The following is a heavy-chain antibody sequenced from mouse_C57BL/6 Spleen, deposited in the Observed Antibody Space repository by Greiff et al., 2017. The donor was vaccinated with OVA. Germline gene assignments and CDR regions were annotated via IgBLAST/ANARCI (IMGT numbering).Heavy chain of an antibody. CDR1: GFNIKNTY. D-gene: IGHD3-2*02. Sequence: EVKLMESVAELVRPGASVKLSCTASGFNIKNTYMHWVKQRPERGLEWIGRIDPANGNTKYAPKFQGKATITADTSSNTAYLQLSSLTSEDTAIYYFARSGTAQAPFDYWGQGTTLTVAS. J-gene: IGHJ2*01. CDR2: IDPANGNT. CDR3: ARSGTAQAPFDY. V-gene: IGHV14-3*01.